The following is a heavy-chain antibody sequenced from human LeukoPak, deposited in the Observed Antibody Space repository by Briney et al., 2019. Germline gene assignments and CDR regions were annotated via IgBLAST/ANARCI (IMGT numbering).Heavy chain of an antibody. CDR2: INQDGSEK. V-gene: IGHV3-7*01. CDR3: ARETDSSSSYYFDY. J-gene: IGHJ4*02. CDR1: GFTFSNYW. D-gene: IGHD6-6*01. Sequence: GGSLRLSCAASGFTFSNYWMSWVRQTPGKGLEWVANINQDGSEKYYVDSVKGRFTISRDNSKNTLYLQMNSLRTEDTAVYYCARETDSSSSYYFDYWGQGTLVTVSS.